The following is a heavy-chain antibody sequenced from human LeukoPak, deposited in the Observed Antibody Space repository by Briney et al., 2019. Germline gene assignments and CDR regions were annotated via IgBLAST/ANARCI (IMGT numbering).Heavy chain of an antibody. Sequence: PGRSLRLSCAASGFTFDDYAMHWVRQAPGKGLEWVSGISWNSGSIGYADSVKGRFTISRDNAKNSLYLQMNSLRAEDTALYYCAKDRGSSWYPGPYFDYWGQGTLVTVSS. CDR3: AKDRGSSWYPGPYFDY. D-gene: IGHD6-13*01. CDR1: GFTFDDYA. CDR2: ISWNSGSI. J-gene: IGHJ4*02. V-gene: IGHV3-9*01.